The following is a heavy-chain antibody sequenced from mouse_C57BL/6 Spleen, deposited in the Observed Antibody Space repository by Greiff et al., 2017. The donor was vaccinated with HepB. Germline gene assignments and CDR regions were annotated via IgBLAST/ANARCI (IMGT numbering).Heavy chain of an antibody. Sequence: EVKLMESGEGLVKPGGSLKLSCAASGFTFSSYAMSWVRQTPEKRLEWVAYISSGGDYIYYADTVKGRFTISRDNARNTLYLQRSSLKSEDTAMYYCTRDDYEEGFAYWGQGTLVTVSA. V-gene: IGHV5-9-1*02. CDR2: ISSGGDYI. CDR3: TRDDYEEGFAY. D-gene: IGHD2-4*01. CDR1: GFTFSSYA. J-gene: IGHJ3*01.